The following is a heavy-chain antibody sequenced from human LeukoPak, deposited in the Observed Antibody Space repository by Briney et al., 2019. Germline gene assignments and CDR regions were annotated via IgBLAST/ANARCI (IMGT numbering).Heavy chain of an antibody. V-gene: IGHV1-2*02. J-gene: IGHJ5*02. CDR2: INPNSGGT. CDR3: ARDREPRYCSSTSCYHAVLFDP. Sequence: GASVKVSCKASGYTFTGYYMHWVRQAPGQGLEWMGWINPNSGGTNYAQKFQGRVTMTRDTSISTAYMELSRLRSDDTAVYYCARDREPRYCSSTSCYHAVLFDPWGQGTLVTVSS. D-gene: IGHD2-2*01. CDR1: GYTFTGYY.